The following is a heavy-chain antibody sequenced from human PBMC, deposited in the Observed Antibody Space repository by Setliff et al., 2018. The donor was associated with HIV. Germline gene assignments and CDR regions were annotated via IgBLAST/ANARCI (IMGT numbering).Heavy chain of an antibody. D-gene: IGHD1-26*01. Sequence: NPSETLSLTCTVSGGSISSYYWSVFRQPPGKGLEWIGYIYYSGSSNYNPSLKSRVTISVDTSKNQFSLKLSSVTAADTAVYYCARGGTSSNWFDPWGQGTLVTVSS. CDR1: GGSISSYY. J-gene: IGHJ5*02. CDR3: ARGGTSSNWFDP. CDR2: IYYSGSS. V-gene: IGHV4-59*01.